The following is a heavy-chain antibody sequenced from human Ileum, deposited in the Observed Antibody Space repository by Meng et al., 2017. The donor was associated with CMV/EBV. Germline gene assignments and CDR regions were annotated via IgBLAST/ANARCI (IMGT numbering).Heavy chain of an antibody. D-gene: IGHD2-15*01. CDR2: INPNNGDT. CDR3: TRVSQSGNFYFPFDY. J-gene: IGHJ4*02. Sequence: SGYVFTDYYLYWKRQAPGHGLEWVGRINPNNGDTYYAQKFRGRVTVTSDTSISTAYMELNSLRSDDTAIYFCTRVSQSGNFYFPFDYWGQGSLVTVSS. CDR1: GYVFTDYY. V-gene: IGHV1-2*02.